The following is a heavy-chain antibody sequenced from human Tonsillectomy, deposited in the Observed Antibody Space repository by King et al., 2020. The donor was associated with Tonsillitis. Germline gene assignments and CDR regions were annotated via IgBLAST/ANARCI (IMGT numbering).Heavy chain of an antibody. J-gene: IGHJ4*02. D-gene: IGHD1-1*01. CDR1: GFTFSSYG. V-gene: IGHV3-30*03. CDR3: AREERVWKTTYFDS. CDR2: TSYDGRNN. Sequence: VQLVESGGGVVQPGRSLRLSCAASGFTFSSYGMHWVRQAPGKGLEGVAGTSYDGRNNYYEDSVKGRFTISRDNSKNTLCLQMNSLSADDTAVYYCAREERVWKTTYFDSWGQGTLVTVSS.